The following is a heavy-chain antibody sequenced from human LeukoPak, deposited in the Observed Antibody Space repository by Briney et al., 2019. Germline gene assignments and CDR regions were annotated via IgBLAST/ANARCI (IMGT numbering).Heavy chain of an antibody. CDR3: ARGPYDFWSGYQYNWFDP. V-gene: IGHV4-59*01. CDR1: GGSISSYY. D-gene: IGHD3-3*01. Sequence: SETLSLTCTVSGGSISSYYWSWIRQPPGKGLEWIGYIYYSGSTNYNPSLKSRVTISVDTSKNQFSLKLSSVTAADTAVYYCARGPYDFWSGYQYNWFDPWGQGTLVTVSS. CDR2: IYYSGST. J-gene: IGHJ5*02.